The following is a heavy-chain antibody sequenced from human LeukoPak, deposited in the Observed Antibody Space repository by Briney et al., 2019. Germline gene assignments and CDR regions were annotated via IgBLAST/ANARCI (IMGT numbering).Heavy chain of an antibody. Sequence: GSMRLSCAASGFTFRDYYMSWIRQAPGKGLEWVSYISSSGSNIYYADSVKGRFTISRDNAKNSLYLQMDSLRAEDTAVYYCAREDGYCSGGSCYYYFDYWGQGTLVTVSS. CDR3: AREDGYCSGGSCYYYFDY. CDR2: ISSSGSNI. J-gene: IGHJ4*02. CDR1: GFTFRDYY. D-gene: IGHD2-15*01. V-gene: IGHV3-11*01.